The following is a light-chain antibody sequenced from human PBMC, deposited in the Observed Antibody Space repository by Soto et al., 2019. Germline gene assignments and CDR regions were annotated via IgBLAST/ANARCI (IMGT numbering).Light chain of an antibody. CDR3: QQYDSLPYT. J-gene: IGKJ2*01. Sequence: DIQMTQSPSSLSASVGDRVTITCQASQDITDYVNWYQQKPGKAPRLLIYDAFHLETGVPSRFSGSRSGTEFTFTISGLQPEDIATDCCQQYDSLPYTFGQGTKLEIK. CDR1: QDITDY. V-gene: IGKV1-33*01. CDR2: DAF.